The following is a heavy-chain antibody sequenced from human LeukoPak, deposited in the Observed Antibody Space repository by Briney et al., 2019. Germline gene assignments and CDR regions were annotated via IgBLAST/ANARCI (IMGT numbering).Heavy chain of an antibody. CDR1: GYTFTGYY. D-gene: IGHD5-18*01. J-gene: IGHJ6*03. V-gene: IGHV1-2*02. Sequence: ASVKVSCKASGYTFTGYYMHWVRQAPGQGLEWMGWINPNSGGTNYAQKFQGRVTMTRDTSISTAYMELSSLRSDDTAIYYCARDQTVGTGMATLTMDVWGKGTTVTISS. CDR2: INPNSGGT. CDR3: ARDQTVGTGMATLTMDV.